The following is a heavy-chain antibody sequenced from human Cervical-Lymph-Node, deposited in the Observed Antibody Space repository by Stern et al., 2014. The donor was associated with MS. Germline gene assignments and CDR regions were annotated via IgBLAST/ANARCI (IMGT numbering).Heavy chain of an antibody. CDR2: IIPIFGTA. D-gene: IGHD2-21*01. Sequence: QVQLGQSGAEVKKPGSSVKVSCKASGGTFSNYTISWVRQATGQGLEWMGEIIPIFGTANYAQKFPGRVTITADESTSTVYMELSSLRSDDTAVYYCARYSGWGQGTLVTVSS. CDR1: GGTFSNYT. CDR3: ARYSG. J-gene: IGHJ4*02. V-gene: IGHV1-69*01.